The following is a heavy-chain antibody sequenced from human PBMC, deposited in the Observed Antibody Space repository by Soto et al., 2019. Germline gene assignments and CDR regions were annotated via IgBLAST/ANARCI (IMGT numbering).Heavy chain of an antibody. CDR3: ARLVDFWSKGNYYYYMDV. CDR2: IYYSGST. CDR1: GGSISSYY. D-gene: IGHD3-3*01. Sequence: SETLSLTCTVSGGSISSYYWSWIRQPPGKGLEWIGYIYYSGSTNYNPSLKSRVTISVDTSKNQFSLKLSSVTAADTAVYYCARLVDFWSKGNYYYYMDVWGKGTTVTVSS. J-gene: IGHJ6*03. V-gene: IGHV4-59*08.